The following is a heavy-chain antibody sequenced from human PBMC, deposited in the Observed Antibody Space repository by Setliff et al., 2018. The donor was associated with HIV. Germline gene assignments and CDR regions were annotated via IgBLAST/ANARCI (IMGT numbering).Heavy chain of an antibody. Sequence: SVKVSCKASGGTFSSYPISWVRQAPGQGLEWMGGIIPIFGTTHYAQKFQGRVTVTADESTSTAYMQLSSLRSDDTAVYYCARGRNYDSSGYGDYYYMDVWGQGTLVTVSS. CDR3: ARGRNYDSSGYGDYYYMDV. CDR1: GGTFSSYP. V-gene: IGHV1-69*13. CDR2: IIPIFGTT. D-gene: IGHD3-22*01. J-gene: IGHJ6*03.